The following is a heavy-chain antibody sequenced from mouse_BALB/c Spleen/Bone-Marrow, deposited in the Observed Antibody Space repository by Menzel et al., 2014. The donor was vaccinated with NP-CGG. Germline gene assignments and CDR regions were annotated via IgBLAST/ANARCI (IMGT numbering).Heavy chain of an antibody. CDR2: IDPSDSET. CDR1: GYSFTSYW. D-gene: IGHD1-3*01. V-gene: IGHV1S126*01. J-gene: IGHJ3*01. Sequence: QVQLQQSGPQLVRPGASVKISCKASGYSFTSYWMHWVKQRPGQGLEWIGMIDPSDSETKLNQKFKDKATLTVDKSSGTAYLQLSSPTSEDSAVYYCARRDNAPFAYWGQGTLVTVSA. CDR3: ARRDNAPFAY.